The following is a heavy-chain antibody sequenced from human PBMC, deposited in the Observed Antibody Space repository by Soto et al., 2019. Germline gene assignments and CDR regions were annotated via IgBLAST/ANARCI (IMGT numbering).Heavy chain of an antibody. V-gene: IGHV3-9*01. CDR3: ASGRGYDILTGYYPYFDY. Sequence: EVQLVESGGGLAQPGRSLRLSCAASGFTFDDYAMHWVRQAPGKGLEWVSGISWNSDSIGYADSVKGRFTISRDNAKKSLYLQMKSLRAEDTALYYCASGRGYDILTGYYPYFDYWGQGTLVTVSS. CDR1: GFTFDDYA. CDR2: ISWNSDSI. J-gene: IGHJ4*02. D-gene: IGHD3-9*01.